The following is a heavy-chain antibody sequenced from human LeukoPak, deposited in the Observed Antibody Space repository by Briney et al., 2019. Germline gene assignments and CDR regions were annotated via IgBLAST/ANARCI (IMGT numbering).Heavy chain of an antibody. CDR1: GFTFSSYG. V-gene: IGHV3-30*02. D-gene: IGHD2-2*01. CDR2: IRHDGSNK. CDR3: AKDLSMIWCSTTTCSYFDY. Sequence: GGSLRLSGAASGFTFSSYGIHWVRQAPGKGLEWVAFIRHDGSNKYYADSVKGRFTISRDNSKSTLYLQMNSLRAEDTAVYYCAKDLSMIWCSTTTCSYFDYWGQGTLVTVSS. J-gene: IGHJ4*02.